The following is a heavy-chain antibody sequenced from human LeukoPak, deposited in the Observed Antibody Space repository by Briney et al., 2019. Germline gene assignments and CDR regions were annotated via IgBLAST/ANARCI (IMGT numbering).Heavy chain of an antibody. CDR3: ARSRGYFDY. J-gene: IGHJ4*02. Sequence: SETLSLTCTVSGGSISSYCWSWIRQPPGKGLEWIGYIYYSGSTNYNPSLKSRVTISVDTSKNQFSLKLSSVTAADTAVYYCARSRGYFDYWGQGTLVTVSS. CDR1: GGSISSYC. CDR2: IYYSGST. V-gene: IGHV4-59*01.